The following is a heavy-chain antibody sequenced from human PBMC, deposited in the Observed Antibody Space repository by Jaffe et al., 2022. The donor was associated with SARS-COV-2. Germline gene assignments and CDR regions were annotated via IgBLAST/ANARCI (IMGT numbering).Heavy chain of an antibody. Sequence: QVQLVESGGGLVKPGGSLRLSCAASGFTFSDYYMSWIRQAPGKGLEWVSYISSSGSTIYYADSVKGRFTISRDNAKNSLYLQMNSLRAEDTAVYYCARLRPDPFIVVVPAASIEVPQRWGQGTLVTVSS. CDR2: ISSSGSTI. CDR1: GFTFSDYY. D-gene: IGHD2-2*01. CDR3: ARLRPDPFIVVVPAASIEVPQR. V-gene: IGHV3-11*01. J-gene: IGHJ4*02.